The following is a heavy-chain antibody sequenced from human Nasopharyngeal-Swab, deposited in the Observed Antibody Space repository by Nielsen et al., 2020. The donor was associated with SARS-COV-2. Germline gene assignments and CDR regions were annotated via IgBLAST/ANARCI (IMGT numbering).Heavy chain of an antibody. J-gene: IGHJ6*02. CDR1: GGSISSSNW. Sequence: GSLRLSCAVPGGSISSSNWWSWVRQPPGKGLEWIGEIYHSGSTNYNPSLKSRVTISVDTSKNQFSLKLSSVTAADTAVYYCARGRSSGYYYGYYYGMDVWGQGTTVTVSS. CDR2: IYHSGST. D-gene: IGHD3-22*01. V-gene: IGHV4-4*02. CDR3: ARGRSSGYYYGYYYGMDV.